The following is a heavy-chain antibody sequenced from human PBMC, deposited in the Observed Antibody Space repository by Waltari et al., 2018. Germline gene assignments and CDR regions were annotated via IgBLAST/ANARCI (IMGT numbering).Heavy chain of an antibody. V-gene: IGHV3-23*03. CDR2: IYSGGST. J-gene: IGHJ6*03. D-gene: IGHD2-2*02. CDR1: GFTFSSYA. Sequence: EVQLLESGGGLVQPGGSLRLSCAASGFTFSSYAMSWVRQAPGKGLEWVSVIYSGGSTYYADSVKGRFTISRDNSKNTLYLQMNSLRAEDTAVYYCAKEEGVVPAAIAPMVTTTNYYYYMDVWGKGTTVTVSS. CDR3: AKEEGVVPAAIAPMVTTTNYYYYMDV.